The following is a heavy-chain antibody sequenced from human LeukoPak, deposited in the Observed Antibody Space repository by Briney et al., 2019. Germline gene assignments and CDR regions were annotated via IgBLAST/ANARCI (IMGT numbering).Heavy chain of an antibody. D-gene: IGHD2-2*01. J-gene: IGHJ4*02. CDR1: GFTFSSYA. V-gene: IGHV3-23*01. CDR3: AKERWGCSSTSCYPYYFDY. CDR2: ISGSGGST. Sequence: PGGSLRLSCAASGFTFSSYAMSWVRQAPGKGLEWVSAISGSGGSTYYADSVKGRFTISRDNSKNTLYLQMNSLRAEDTAVYYCAKERWGCSSTSCYPYYFDYWGQGTLVTVSS.